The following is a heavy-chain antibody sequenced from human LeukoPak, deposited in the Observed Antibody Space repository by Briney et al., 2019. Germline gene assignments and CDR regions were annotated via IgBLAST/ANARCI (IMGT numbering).Heavy chain of an antibody. CDR1: GFTFSSYA. CDR2: TSGSGGST. J-gene: IGHJ1*01. CDR3: AKLAFQYCSSTSCYYAEYFQH. D-gene: IGHD2-2*01. Sequence: GGSLRLSCAASGFTFSSYAMSWVRQAPGKGLEWVSATSGSGGSTYYADSVKGRFTISRDNSKNTLYLQMNSLRAEDTAVYYCAKLAFQYCSSTSCYYAEYFQHWGQGTLVTVSS. V-gene: IGHV3-23*01.